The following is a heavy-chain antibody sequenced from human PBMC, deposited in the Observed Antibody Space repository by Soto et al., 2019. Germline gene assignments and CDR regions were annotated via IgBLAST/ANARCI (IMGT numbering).Heavy chain of an antibody. Sequence: SETLSLTCTVSGASVSSGSYYWSWIRQPPGKGLEWIGYIYYSGSPKYNPSLKSRVTMSVDTSKNQFSLRLSSMTVADTAVYYCARKYEGGDFWRGYSNQVYYYGMDVWGQGTTVTVSS. V-gene: IGHV4-61*01. CDR2: IYYSGSP. CDR3: ARKYEGGDFWRGYSNQVYYYGMDV. J-gene: IGHJ6*02. CDR1: GASVSSGSYY. D-gene: IGHD3-3*01.